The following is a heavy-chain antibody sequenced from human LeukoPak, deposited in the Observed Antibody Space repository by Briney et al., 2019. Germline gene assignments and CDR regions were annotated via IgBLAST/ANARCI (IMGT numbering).Heavy chain of an antibody. D-gene: IGHD3-9*01. CDR1: GFTFSSYS. V-gene: IGHV3-21*01. Sequence: GGSLRLSRAASGFTFSSYSMNWVRQAPGKGLEWVSSISSSSSYIYYADSVKGRFTISRDNAKNSLYLQMNSLRAEDTAVYYCARVRGDTGPFDYWGQGTLVTVSS. CDR2: ISSSSSYI. CDR3: ARVRGDTGPFDY. J-gene: IGHJ4*02.